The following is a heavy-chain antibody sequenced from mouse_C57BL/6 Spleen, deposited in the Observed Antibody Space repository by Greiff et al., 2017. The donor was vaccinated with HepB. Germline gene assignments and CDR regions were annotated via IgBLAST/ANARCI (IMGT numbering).Heavy chain of an antibody. J-gene: IGHJ3*01. D-gene: IGHD1-1*01. CDR3: ARTYYYGSSPFAY. CDR2: IDPSDSYT. V-gene: IGHV1-50*01. CDR1: GYTFTSYW. Sequence: QVQLQQPGAELVKPGASVKMSCKASGYTFTSYWMQWVKQRPGQGIEWIGEIDPSDSYTNYNQKFKGKATLTVDTSSSTAYMQLSSLTSEDSAVYYCARTYYYGSSPFAYWGQGTLVTVSA.